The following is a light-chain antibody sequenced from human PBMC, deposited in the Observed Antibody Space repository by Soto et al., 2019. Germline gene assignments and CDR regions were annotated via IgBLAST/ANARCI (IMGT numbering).Light chain of an antibody. V-gene: IGLV1-40*01. CDR2: GNI. J-gene: IGLJ2*01. Sequence: QSVLTQPPSVSGAPGQRVTISCTGSSSNIGAGYDVHWYQQFPGTAPKLLIYGNINRPSGVPDRFSGSKSGTSASLAITGLQAEDEADYCCQSYDSSLSGSGVVFGGGTKLTVL. CDR1: SSNIGAGYD. CDR3: QSYDSSLSGSGVV.